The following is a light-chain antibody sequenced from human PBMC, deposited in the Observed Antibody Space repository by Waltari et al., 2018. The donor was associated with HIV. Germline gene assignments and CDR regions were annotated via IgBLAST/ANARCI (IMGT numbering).Light chain of an antibody. Sequence: DIEMTQAPSSLSASVGDRVTITCRASESIGNNINWYQQKVGEAPNLLIYGSFNLNTGVPSRFSGSGFGRDFTLTISSLQPDDFATYYCQQSYGVPLIFGPGTKVNVK. J-gene: IGKJ3*01. CDR3: QQSYGVPLI. CDR1: ESIGNN. CDR2: GSF. V-gene: IGKV1-39*01.